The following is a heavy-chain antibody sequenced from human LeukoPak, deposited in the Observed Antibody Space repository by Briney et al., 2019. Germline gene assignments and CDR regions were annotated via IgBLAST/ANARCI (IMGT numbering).Heavy chain of an antibody. Sequence: PGGSLRLSCAASGFTFTNAWMSWVRQAPGKGLEWVGRIKSKTDGGTTDYAAPVKGRFTISRDDSKNTLYLQMNSLKTEDTAVYYCTTVNGDYGDSYWYFDLWGRDTLVTVSS. D-gene: IGHD4-17*01. CDR1: GFTFTNAW. V-gene: IGHV3-15*01. CDR2: IKSKTDGGTT. J-gene: IGHJ2*01. CDR3: TTVNGDYGDSYWYFDL.